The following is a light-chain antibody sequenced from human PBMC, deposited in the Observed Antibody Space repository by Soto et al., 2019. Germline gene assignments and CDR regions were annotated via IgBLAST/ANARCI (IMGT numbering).Light chain of an antibody. CDR2: LGS. J-gene: IGKJ1*01. Sequence: DIVMTQSPLSLPVTPGEPASISCRSSQSLLHSNGYYYLDWYLQKPGQSPQLLIYLGSNRASGVPDRSSGSGSGTDFTLKISRVEAEDVGVYYCMQALQTPPWTFGQGTKVDIK. CDR3: MQALQTPPWT. CDR1: QSLLHSNGYYY. V-gene: IGKV2-28*01.